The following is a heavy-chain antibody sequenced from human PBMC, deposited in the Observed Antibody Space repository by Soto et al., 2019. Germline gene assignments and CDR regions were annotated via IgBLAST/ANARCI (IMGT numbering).Heavy chain of an antibody. CDR3: ARLEGLATISHYVDF. D-gene: IGHD3-9*01. Sequence: QLQESGPGLVKPSETLALTCSVSGDSINSDKYYWGWIRQPPGKGLEWIGSIYYRGNTYYNPSLQTRVTISLAKSKSQFSLRLNSVTAADSAVYFCARLEGLATISHYVDFWGQGAQVTVSS. V-gene: IGHV4-39*01. CDR2: IYYRGNT. CDR1: GDSINSDKYY. J-gene: IGHJ4*02.